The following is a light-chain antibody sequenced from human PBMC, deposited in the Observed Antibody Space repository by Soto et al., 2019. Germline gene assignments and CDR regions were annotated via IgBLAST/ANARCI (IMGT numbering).Light chain of an antibody. J-gene: IGLJ1*01. V-gene: IGLV2-23*01. CDR1: TSDVGSYSL. CDR2: EGT. CDR3: CSYAGSATYV. Sequence: QSALTQPASVSGSPGQSITISCTGTTSDVGSYSLVSWYQQHPGKAPKLMIYEGTKRPSGVSNRFPGSKSGNTASLTISGLQAEDEADYYCCSYAGSATYVFGTGTKLTVL.